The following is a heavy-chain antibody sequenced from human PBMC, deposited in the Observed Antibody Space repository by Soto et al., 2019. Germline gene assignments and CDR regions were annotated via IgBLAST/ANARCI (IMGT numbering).Heavy chain of an antibody. D-gene: IGHD6-19*01. CDR1: GFSLSTSGMF. J-gene: IGHJ4*02. CDR3: ARIRNTRGSGWYYFDY. Sequence: PTLVNPTQTLTLTCPFSGFSLSTSGMFVSWIRQPLRKALEWLALIDWDDDKYYSTSLKTRLTISKDTSKNQVVLTMTNMDPVDTATYYCARIRNTRGSGWYYFDYWGQGTLVTVSS. CDR2: IDWDDDK. V-gene: IGHV2-70*01.